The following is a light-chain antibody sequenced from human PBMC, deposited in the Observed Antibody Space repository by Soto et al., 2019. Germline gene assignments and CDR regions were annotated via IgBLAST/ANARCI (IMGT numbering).Light chain of an antibody. V-gene: IGLV2-14*01. J-gene: IGLJ1*01. CDR3: TSYSSSDIFYV. Sequence: SALAQPPSASGSPGQSVTISCTGTSSDVGGYYYVSWYQHHPGKAPKLLIYQVTNRPSRVSNRFSGSKSGNTASLTISGLQADDEADYYCTSYSSSDIFYVFGTGTKVTVL. CDR2: QVT. CDR1: SSDVGGYYY.